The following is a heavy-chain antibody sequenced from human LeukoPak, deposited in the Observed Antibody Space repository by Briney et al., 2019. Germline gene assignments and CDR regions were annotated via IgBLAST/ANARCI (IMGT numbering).Heavy chain of an antibody. Sequence: GGSLRVAFSASGFTFSSYGMLWVRHAPGMGLVLVSAIWYDGSNKYYADSVKGRFTISRDNSKNTLYLQMNSLRAEDTAVYYCAKDGGNSLDYWGQGTLVTVSS. CDR3: AKDGGNSLDY. CDR2: IWYDGSNK. CDR1: GFTFSSYG. V-gene: IGHV3-33*06. D-gene: IGHD1-1*01. J-gene: IGHJ4*02.